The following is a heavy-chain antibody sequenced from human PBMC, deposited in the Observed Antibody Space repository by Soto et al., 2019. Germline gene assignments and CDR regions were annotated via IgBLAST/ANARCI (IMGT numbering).Heavy chain of an antibody. J-gene: IGHJ3*02. CDR1: GFTFSSYG. CDR2: ISYDGSNK. D-gene: IGHD3-22*01. CDR3: AKVGRGYYDSSGPDAFDI. Sequence: QVQLVESGGGVVQPGRSLRLPCAASGFTFSSYGMHWVRQAPGKGLEWVAVISYDGSNKYYADSVKGRFTISRDNSKNTLYLQMNSLRAEDTAVYYCAKVGRGYYDSSGPDAFDIWGQGTMVTVSS. V-gene: IGHV3-30*18.